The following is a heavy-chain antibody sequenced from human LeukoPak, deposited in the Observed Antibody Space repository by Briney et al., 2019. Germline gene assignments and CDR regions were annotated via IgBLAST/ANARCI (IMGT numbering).Heavy chain of an antibody. V-gene: IGHV4-31*03. CDR2: IYYSGST. Sequence: TLSLTCTVSGGSISSGGYYWSWIRQHPGKGLEWIGYIYYSGSTYYNPSLKSRVTISVDTSKNQFSLKLSSVTAADTAVYHCARDSGSRGIDYWGQGTLVTVSS. D-gene: IGHD1-26*01. CDR3: ARDSGSRGIDY. J-gene: IGHJ4*02. CDR1: GGSISSGGYY.